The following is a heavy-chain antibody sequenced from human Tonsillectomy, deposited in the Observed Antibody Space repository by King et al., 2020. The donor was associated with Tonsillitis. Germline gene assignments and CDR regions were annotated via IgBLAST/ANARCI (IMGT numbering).Heavy chain of an antibody. J-gene: IGHJ3*02. CDR3: AKYWGTGSGSDAFDI. CDR1: GFTFSSYA. D-gene: IGHD6-19*01. CDR2: ISGRGVSV. V-gene: IGHV3-23*04. Sequence: VQLVESGGGLVHPGGSLRLSFAASGFTFSSYAMSWGRLSPGKGLEWVSSISGRGVSVYYADSVKCLFTISRDNSKNTLYLQMKSLRAEDTAVYYCAKYWGTGSGSDAFDIWGQGTMVTVSS.